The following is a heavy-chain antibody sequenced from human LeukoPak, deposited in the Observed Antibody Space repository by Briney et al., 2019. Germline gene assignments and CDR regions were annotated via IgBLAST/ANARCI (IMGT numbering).Heavy chain of an antibody. CDR3: AKTPSGSGWFHY. V-gene: IGHV3-30*02. D-gene: IGHD6-19*01. J-gene: IGHJ4*02. CDR2: IRYDGSGE. Sequence: PGGSLRLSCAASGYTFSSHGMHWVRQAPAKRLEWAAFIRYDGSGESYVDSVKGRFTISRDNSKNTLYLQMSSLRAEDTAVYYCAKTPSGSGWFHYWGQGTLVTVSS. CDR1: GYTFSSHG.